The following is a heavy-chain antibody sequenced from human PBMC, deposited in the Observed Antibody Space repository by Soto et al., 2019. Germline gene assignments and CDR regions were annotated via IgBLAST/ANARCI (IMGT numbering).Heavy chain of an antibody. CDR1: GYNFNIYG. CDR3: AIPGPPPIIRYYYDGVGV. Sequence: GASVKVSCKASGYNFNIYGINWVRQAPGQGLELMGWISAYDGKTTYAEKFQGRVTMTTDASTSTAYMELRSLRSEDTALYYCAIPGPPPIIRYYYDGVGVWGQGTAVTVSS. D-gene: IGHD3-3*01. V-gene: IGHV1-18*01. J-gene: IGHJ6*02. CDR2: ISAYDGKT.